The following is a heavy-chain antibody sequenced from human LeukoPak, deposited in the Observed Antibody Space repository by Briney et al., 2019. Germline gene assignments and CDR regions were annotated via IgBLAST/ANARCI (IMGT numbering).Heavy chain of an antibody. D-gene: IGHD1-26*01. V-gene: IGHV3-74*01. CDR2: TNSDESST. J-gene: IGHJ4*02. CDR3: ARGGSYSQLPFDY. CDR1: GFTFSSYW. Sequence: PGGSLRLSCAASGFTFSSYWMHWVRQAPGKGLVWVSRTNSDESSTSYADSVKGRFTISRDNAKNTLYLQMNSLRAEDTAVYYCARGGSYSQLPFDYWGQGTLVTVSS.